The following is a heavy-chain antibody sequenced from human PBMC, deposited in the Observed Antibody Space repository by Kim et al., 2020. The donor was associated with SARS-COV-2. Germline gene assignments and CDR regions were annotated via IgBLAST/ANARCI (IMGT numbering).Heavy chain of an antibody. Sequence: SETLSLTCAVYGGSFSGYYWSWIRQPPGKGLEWIGEINHSGSTNYNPSLKSRVTISVDTSKNQFSLKLSSVTAADTAVYYCASQAPRRTTRGQQQRVPAYWGRGTLVTVSS. D-gene: IGHD6-13*01. CDR3: ASQAPRRTTRGQQQRVPAY. CDR2: INHSGST. CDR1: GGSFSGYY. V-gene: IGHV4-34*01. J-gene: IGHJ4*02.